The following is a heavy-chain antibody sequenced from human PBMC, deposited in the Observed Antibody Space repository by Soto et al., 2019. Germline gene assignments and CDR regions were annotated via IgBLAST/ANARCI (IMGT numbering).Heavy chain of an antibody. D-gene: IGHD2-2*01. V-gene: IGHV4-59*01. Sequence: PETLSLTCTVSGGSISSYYWSWIRQPPGKGLEWIGYIYYSGSTNYNPSLKSRVTIPVDTSKNQFSLKLSSVTAADTAVYYCARGVNVVVPAAYYYGMDVWGQGTTVTVSS. CDR1: GGSISSYY. CDR3: ARGVNVVVPAAYYYGMDV. J-gene: IGHJ6*02. CDR2: IYYSGST.